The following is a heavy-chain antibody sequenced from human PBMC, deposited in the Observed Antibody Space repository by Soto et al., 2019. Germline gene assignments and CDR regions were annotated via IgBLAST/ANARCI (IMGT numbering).Heavy chain of an antibody. D-gene: IGHD2-2*01. V-gene: IGHV4-59*01. CDR1: GGSISSYY. CDR3: ARGINLDCSSTSCLGYYYGMDV. CDR2: IYYSGST. J-gene: IGHJ6*02. Sequence: SETLSLTCTVSGGSISSYYWSWILQPPGKGLEWIGYIYYSGSTNYNPSLKSRVTISVDTSKNQFSLKLSSVTAADTAVYYCARGINLDCSSTSCLGYYYGMDVWRHGTTVTVSS.